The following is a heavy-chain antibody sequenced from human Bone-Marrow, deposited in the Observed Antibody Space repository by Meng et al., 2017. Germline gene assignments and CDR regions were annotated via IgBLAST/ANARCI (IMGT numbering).Heavy chain of an antibody. CDR2: IKQDGSEK. V-gene: IGHV3-7*01. Sequence: GGSLRLSCAASGFTFSSYWMSWVRQAPGKGLEWVANIKQDGSEKYYVDSVKGRFTISRDNAKNSLYLQMNSLRAEDTAVYYCARVSYGSGSYWSFYYYYGMDVWGQGTTVTVSS. CDR1: GFTFSSYW. J-gene: IGHJ6*02. CDR3: ARVSYGSGSYWSFYYYYGMDV. D-gene: IGHD3-10*01.